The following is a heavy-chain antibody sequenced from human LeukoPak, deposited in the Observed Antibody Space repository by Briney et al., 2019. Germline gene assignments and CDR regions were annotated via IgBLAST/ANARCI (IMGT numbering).Heavy chain of an antibody. D-gene: IGHD3-10*01. CDR2: ISYDGSNK. V-gene: IGHV3-30*18. CDR1: GFTFSSYG. CDR3: AKDRSYGLLDY. Sequence: GGSLRLSCAASGFTFSSYGMHWVRQAPGKGLKWVAVISYDGSNKYYADSVKGRFTISRDNSKNTLYLQMNSLRAEDTAVYYCAKDRSYGLLDYWGQGSLVTVSS. J-gene: IGHJ4*02.